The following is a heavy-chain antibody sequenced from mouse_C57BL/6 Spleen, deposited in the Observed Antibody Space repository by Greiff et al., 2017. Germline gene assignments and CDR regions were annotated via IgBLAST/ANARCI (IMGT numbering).Heavy chain of an antibody. Sequence: EVQVVESGGGLVQPKGSLKLSCAASGFSFNTYAMNWVRQAPGKGLEWVARIRSKSNNYATYYADSVKDRFTISRDDSESMLYLQMNNLKTEDTAMYYCVRQRGGYFDVWGTVTTVTVSS. V-gene: IGHV10-1*01. J-gene: IGHJ1*03. CDR3: VRQRGGYFDV. CDR1: GFSFNTYA. CDR2: IRSKSNNYAT.